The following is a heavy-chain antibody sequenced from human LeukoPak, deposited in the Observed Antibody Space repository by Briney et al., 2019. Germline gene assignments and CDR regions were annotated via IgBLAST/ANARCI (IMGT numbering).Heavy chain of an antibody. D-gene: IGHD5-24*01. V-gene: IGHV1-69*13. J-gene: IGHJ4*02. Sequence: ASVKVSCKASGGTFSSYGVSWVRQAPGQGLEWMGGIVPIFRSTTYAQKFRGRVTITADESMSTVYMEMSSLRSVDTAVYYCARPQRAGYNVYHFDYWGQGTLVTVSS. CDR3: ARPQRAGYNVYHFDY. CDR2: IVPIFRST. CDR1: GGTFSSYG.